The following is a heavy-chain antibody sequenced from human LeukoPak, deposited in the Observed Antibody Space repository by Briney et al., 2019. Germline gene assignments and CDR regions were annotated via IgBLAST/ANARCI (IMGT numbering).Heavy chain of an antibody. CDR2: ISSSSSTI. CDR3: AREGRYHRWWFDP. V-gene: IGHV3-48*04. CDR1: GFTFSSYS. D-gene: IGHD1-26*01. Sequence: GGSLRLSCSASGFTFSSYSMNWVRQAPGKGLEWVSYISSSSSTIYYADSVKGRFTISRDNAKNSLYLQMNSLRAEDTAVYYCAREGRYHRWWFDPWGQGTLVTVSS. J-gene: IGHJ5*02.